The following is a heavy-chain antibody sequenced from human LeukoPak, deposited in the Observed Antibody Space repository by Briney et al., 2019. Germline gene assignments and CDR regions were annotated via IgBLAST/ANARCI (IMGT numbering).Heavy chain of an antibody. V-gene: IGHV4-34*01. CDR1: GFTFSDYY. D-gene: IGHD1-26*01. CDR3: ARDGGFSGSYSEWFDP. Sequence: GSLRLSCAASGFTFSDYYMSWIRQAPGKGLEWIGEINQSGTTNYNPSLKSRVTISVDTSKNQFSLKLSSVTAADTAVYYCARDGGFSGSYSEWFDPWGQGTLVTVSS. J-gene: IGHJ5*02. CDR2: INQSGTT.